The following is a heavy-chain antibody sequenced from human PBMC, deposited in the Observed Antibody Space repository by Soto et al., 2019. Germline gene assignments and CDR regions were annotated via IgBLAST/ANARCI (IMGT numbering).Heavy chain of an antibody. CDR3: ARIVGPGLTYFDF. Sequence: QVQLVQSGAEVEKPGASVTLSCKASRYTFTNFHMHWVRQAPGQGLERLGVINPSSGAATYQQKFQGRVTMTRDTSTSTVYMVLSDLRSEDTAVYYCARIVGPGLTYFDFWGQGTPVTVSS. CDR1: RYTFTNFH. V-gene: IGHV1-46*01. D-gene: IGHD3-22*01. J-gene: IGHJ4*02. CDR2: INPSSGAA.